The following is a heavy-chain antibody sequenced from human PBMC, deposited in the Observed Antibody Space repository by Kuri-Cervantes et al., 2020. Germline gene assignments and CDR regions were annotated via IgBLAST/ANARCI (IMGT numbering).Heavy chain of an antibody. V-gene: IGHV1-18*04. CDR3: ARDYRDGPDY. J-gene: IGHJ4*02. Sequence: ASVKVSCKTSGYTFTSYYIHWVRQAPGQGLEWMGWIRGDEGNTRYAQKFQDRVSMTTDPSARTAYMEVRGLRSEDTAMYYCARDYRDGPDYWGQGTLVTVSS. CDR1: GYTFTSYY. CDR2: IRGDEGNT. D-gene: IGHD1-14*01.